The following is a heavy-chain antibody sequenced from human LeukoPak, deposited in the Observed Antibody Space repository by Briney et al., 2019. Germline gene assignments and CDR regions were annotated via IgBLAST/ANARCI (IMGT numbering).Heavy chain of an antibody. J-gene: IGHJ6*02. CDR2: ISSRSSYI. V-gene: IGHV3-21*01. Sequence: GGSLRLSCAASGFTFSSYSMNWVRQAPGKGLEWVSSISSRSSYIYYVDSVKGRFTISRDNAKNSLFLQMNSLRAEDTAVYYCASWGGVMDVWGQGTTVTVSS. CDR1: GFTFSSYS. D-gene: IGHD3-10*01. CDR3: ASWGGVMDV.